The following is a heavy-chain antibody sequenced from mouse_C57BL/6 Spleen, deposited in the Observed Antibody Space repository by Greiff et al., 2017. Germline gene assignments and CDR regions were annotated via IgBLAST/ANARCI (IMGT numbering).Heavy chain of an antibody. Sequence: DVQLQQSGPELVKPGASVKMSCKASGYTFTDYNMHWVKQSHGQSLEWIGYINPNNGGTSYNQKFKGKATLTVNKSSSTAYMELRSLTSEDSAVYYGARGDYYGSSYGYWGQGTTLTVSS. J-gene: IGHJ2*01. D-gene: IGHD1-1*01. V-gene: IGHV1-22*01. CDR2: INPNNGGT. CDR3: ARGDYYGSSYGY. CDR1: GYTFTDYN.